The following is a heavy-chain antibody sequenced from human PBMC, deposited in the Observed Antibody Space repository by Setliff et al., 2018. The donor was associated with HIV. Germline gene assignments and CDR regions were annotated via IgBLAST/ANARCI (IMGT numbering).Heavy chain of an antibody. D-gene: IGHD6-13*01. CDR1: GYTISAHG. CDR3: ARGRSSSCVDY. V-gene: IGHV1-8*01. J-gene: IGHJ4*02. CDR2: ISASNGYT. Sequence: ASVKVSCKASGYTISAHGVSWVRHVPGHGLEWMGWISASNGYTGYAQKFQGRVTMTRNTSISTAYMELSSLRSEDTAVYYCARGRSSSCVDYWGQGTLVTVSS.